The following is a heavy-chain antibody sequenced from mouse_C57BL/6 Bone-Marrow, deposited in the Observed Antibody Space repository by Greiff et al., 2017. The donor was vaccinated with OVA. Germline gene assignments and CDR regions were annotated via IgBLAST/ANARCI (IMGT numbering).Heavy chain of an antibody. J-gene: IGHJ2*01. CDR1: GFTFSSYA. CDR2: ISDGGSYT. V-gene: IGHV5-4*01. CDR3: AREWGWLLYYFDY. D-gene: IGHD2-3*01. Sequence: EVQLVESGGGLVKPGGSLKLSCAASGFTFSSYAMSWVRQTPEKRLEWVATISDGGSYTYYPDNVKGRFTISRDNVKNNLYLQMSHLKSEDTAMYYGAREWGWLLYYFDYWGQGTTLTVSS.